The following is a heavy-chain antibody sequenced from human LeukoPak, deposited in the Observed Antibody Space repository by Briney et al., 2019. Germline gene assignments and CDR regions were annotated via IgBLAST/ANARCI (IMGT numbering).Heavy chain of an antibody. Sequence: GGSLRLSCAASGFTFSSYAMSWVSQAPGKGLEWVSAISGSGGSTYYADSVKGRFTISRDNSKNTLYLQMNSLRAEDTAVYYCATTTGYYGSGSYSDYYYGMDVWGQGTTVTVSS. D-gene: IGHD3-10*01. CDR2: ISGSGGST. V-gene: IGHV3-23*01. CDR1: GFTFSSYA. CDR3: ATTTGYYGSGSYSDYYYGMDV. J-gene: IGHJ6*02.